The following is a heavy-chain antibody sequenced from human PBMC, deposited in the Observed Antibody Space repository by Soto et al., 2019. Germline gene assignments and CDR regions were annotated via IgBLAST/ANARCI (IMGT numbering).Heavy chain of an antibody. Sequence: QITLKESGPTLVKPTQTLTLTCTFSAFSLSTGGVGVVWIRQPPGKALEWLALIYWDDDKRYSPSLRSRLTITKDTSQNQLVLTMTNMDPVDTATYYCIQSRCGGDCLQSYASYYYYGMDVWGQGTTVTVSS. V-gene: IGHV2-5*02. CDR1: AFSLSTGGVG. CDR3: IQSRCGGDCLQSYASYYYYGMDV. CDR2: IYWDDDK. D-gene: IGHD2-21*02. J-gene: IGHJ6*02.